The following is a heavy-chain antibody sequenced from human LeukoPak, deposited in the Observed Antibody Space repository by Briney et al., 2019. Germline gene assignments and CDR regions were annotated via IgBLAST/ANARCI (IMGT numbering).Heavy chain of an antibody. CDR1: GGSISSSSYY. CDR3: ARSSGWYGYAFDI. V-gene: IGHV4-39*07. Sequence: SETLSLTCTVSGGSISSSSYYWGWIRQPPGKGLEWIGSIYYSGSTYYNPSLKSRVTISVDTSKNQFSLKLSSVTAADTAVYYCARSSGWYGYAFDIWGQGTMVTVSS. CDR2: IYYSGST. J-gene: IGHJ3*02. D-gene: IGHD6-19*01.